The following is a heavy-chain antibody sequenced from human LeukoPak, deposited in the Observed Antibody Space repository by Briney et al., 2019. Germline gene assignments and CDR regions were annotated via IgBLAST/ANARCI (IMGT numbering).Heavy chain of an antibody. CDR3: ARDHGYDLWSGYLD. V-gene: IGHV3-7*03. CDR2: IKQDGSEK. Sequence: GGSLRLSCAASGLTFSSLWMHWVRQAPGKGLEWVAIIKQDGSEKYYVDSVKGRFTISRDNAKNSLYLQMNSLRAEDTAVYYCARDHGYDLWSGYLDWGQGALVTVSS. D-gene: IGHD3-3*01. CDR1: GLTFSSLW. J-gene: IGHJ4*02.